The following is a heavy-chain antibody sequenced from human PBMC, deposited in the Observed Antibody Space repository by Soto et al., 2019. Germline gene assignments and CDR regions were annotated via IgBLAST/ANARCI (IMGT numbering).Heavy chain of an antibody. CDR3: TTEETRVAATTYYYYGMDA. J-gene: IGHJ6*02. Sequence: EVQLVESGGGLVKPGGSLRLSCAASGFTFSNAWMNWVRQAPGKGLEWVGRIKSKTDGGTTDYAAPVKGRFTISRDDSKNTLYLQMNSLKTEDTAVYYCTTEETRVAATTYYYYGMDAWGQGTTVTVSS. V-gene: IGHV3-15*07. D-gene: IGHD2-15*01. CDR2: IKSKTDGGTT. CDR1: GFTFSNAW.